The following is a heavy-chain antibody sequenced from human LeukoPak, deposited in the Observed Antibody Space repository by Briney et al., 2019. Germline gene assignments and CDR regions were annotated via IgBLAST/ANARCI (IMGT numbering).Heavy chain of an antibody. J-gene: IGHJ4*02. CDR3: ARALVDYGGNRRGSDY. CDR2: ISSSGSTI. CDR1: GFTFSSYE. D-gene: IGHD4-23*01. V-gene: IGHV3-48*03. Sequence: PGGSLRLSCATSGFTFSSYEFNWVRQAPGKGLEWVSHISSSGSTIYYADSVKGRFTISRDNAKNSLHLQMNSLRAEDTAVYYCARALVDYGGNRRGSDYWGQGTLVTVSP.